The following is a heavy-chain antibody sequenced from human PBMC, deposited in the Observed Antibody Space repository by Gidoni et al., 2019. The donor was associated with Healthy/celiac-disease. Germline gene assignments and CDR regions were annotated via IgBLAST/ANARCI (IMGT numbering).Heavy chain of an antibody. D-gene: IGHD6-13*01. CDR3: TRQRGAAAGIYYMDV. Sequence: EVQLVESGGGLVQPGGSLKLSCAASGFTFSGSAMHWVRQASGKGLEWVGRIRSKANSYATAYAASVKGRFTISRDDSKNTAYLQMNSLKTEDTAVYYCTRQRGAAAGIYYMDVWGKGTTVTVSS. CDR1: GFTFSGSA. V-gene: IGHV3-73*02. CDR2: IRSKANSYAT. J-gene: IGHJ6*03.